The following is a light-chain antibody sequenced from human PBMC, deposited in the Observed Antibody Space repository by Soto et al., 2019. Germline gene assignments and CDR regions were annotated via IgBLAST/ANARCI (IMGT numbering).Light chain of an antibody. CDR2: GVS. V-gene: IGKV3-20*01. CDR3: QQYDGSLPYT. CDR1: QSVRNSY. J-gene: IGKJ2*01. Sequence: EIVLTQSPGTLSVSPGERATLSCRASQSVRNSYLAWYQQKPCQAPRLLIYGVSARATGIPDRFSGSGSGTDFTLTISRLEPEDFAVYHCQQYDGSLPYTFGQGTKLEIK.